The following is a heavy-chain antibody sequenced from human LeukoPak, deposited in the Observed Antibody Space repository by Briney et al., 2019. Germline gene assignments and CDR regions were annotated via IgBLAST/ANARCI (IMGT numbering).Heavy chain of an antibody. J-gene: IGHJ4*02. CDR1: GGSISSYY. CDR3: ARGARPDY. CDR2: IYYSGST. V-gene: IGHV4-59*01. Sequence: SETLSLTCTVSGGSISSYYWSWIRQPPGKGLEWIGYIYYSGSTNYNPSLKSRVTISVDTSKNQFSLKLSSVTAADTAVYYCARGARPDYWGQGTLVTVSS. D-gene: IGHD6-6*01.